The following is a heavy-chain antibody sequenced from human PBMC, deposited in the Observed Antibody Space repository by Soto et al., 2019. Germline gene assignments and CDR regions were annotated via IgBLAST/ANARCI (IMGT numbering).Heavy chain of an antibody. CDR1: GYTFTGYD. CDR3: ARGLRSKRQYSSF. D-gene: IGHD6-6*01. CDR2: MNPNSGNT. V-gene: IGHV1-8*01. Sequence: ASVKVSCKASGYTFTGYDINWVRQATGQGLEWMGWMNPNSGNTGYAQKFQGRVTMTRDTSISTAYMELSSLRSEDTAVYYCARGLRSKRQYSSFWGQGTLVTVSS. J-gene: IGHJ4*02.